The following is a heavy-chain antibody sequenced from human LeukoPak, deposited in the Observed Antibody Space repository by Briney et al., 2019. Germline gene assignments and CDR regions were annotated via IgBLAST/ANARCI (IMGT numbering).Heavy chain of an antibody. V-gene: IGHV1-2*02. CDR2: INPNTGGT. CDR1: GYTFTGYY. D-gene: IGHD3-3*01. J-gene: IGHJ3*02. CDR3: ARGYDFWSAPDAFDI. Sequence: ASVKVSCKSSGYTFTGYYLHWVRQAPGQGLEWMGWINPNTGGTTYAEKVQGRVTMTRDMSISNAYMELNRLRSDDTAMYFCARGYDFWSAPDAFDIWGQGTMVTVSS.